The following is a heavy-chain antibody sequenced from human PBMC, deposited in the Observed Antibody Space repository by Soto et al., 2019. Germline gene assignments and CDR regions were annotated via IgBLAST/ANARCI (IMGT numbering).Heavy chain of an antibody. CDR1: GYSFTGYY. V-gene: IGHV1-2*02. Sequence: HEQLVQSGAEVKRPGASLKVSCKASGYSFTGYYIHWVRHAPGQGLEWMGWINPDSGATNYAQNFQGRVTLTSDTAISTASMDLTSLTSDDTAVYYCARGDYGTGGYPFPYFDYWGQGTLVIVSS. D-gene: IGHD2-8*02. J-gene: IGHJ4*02. CDR2: INPDSGAT. CDR3: ARGDYGTGGYPFPYFDY.